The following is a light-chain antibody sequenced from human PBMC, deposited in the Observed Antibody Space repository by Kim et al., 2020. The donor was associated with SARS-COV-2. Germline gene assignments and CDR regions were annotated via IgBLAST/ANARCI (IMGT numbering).Light chain of an antibody. V-gene: IGLV10-54*01. Sequence: RPHAILTCTGNNNNVGNEGAACLRQHQGHPPTLLSYANNIRRSGISEKFSPSRSGTTASLTVTGLQPEDEADYYCLAWDRSLDGWVFGGGTQLTVL. CDR1: NNNVGNEG. CDR3: LAWDRSLDGWV. CDR2: ANN. J-gene: IGLJ3*02.